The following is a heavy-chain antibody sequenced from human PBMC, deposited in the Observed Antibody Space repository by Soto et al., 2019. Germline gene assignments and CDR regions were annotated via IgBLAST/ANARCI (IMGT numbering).Heavy chain of an antibody. CDR2: INPSGGST. CDR3: ARGLGLGYYDSSGYLDY. V-gene: IGHV1-46*01. J-gene: IGHJ4*02. CDR1: GYTFTSYY. Sequence: ASVKVSCKASGYTFTSYYMHWVRQAPGQGLEWMGIINPSGGSTIYAQKFQGRVTMTRDTSTSTVYMELSSLRSEDTAVYYCARGLGLGYYDSSGYLDYWGQGTLVTVSS. D-gene: IGHD3-22*01.